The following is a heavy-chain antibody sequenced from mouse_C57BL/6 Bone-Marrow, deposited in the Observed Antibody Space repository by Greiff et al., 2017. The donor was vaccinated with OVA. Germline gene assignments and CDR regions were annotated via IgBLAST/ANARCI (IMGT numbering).Heavy chain of an antibody. CDR1: GFTFSSYA. CDR3: ARETPPWFAY. Sequence: EVKLMESGGGLVKPGGSLKLSCAASGFTFSSYAMSWVRQTPEKRLEWVATISDGGSYTYYPDNVKGRFTISRDNAKNNLYLQMSHLKSEDTAMYYCARETPPWFAYWGQGTLVTVSA. V-gene: IGHV5-4*01. CDR2: ISDGGSYT. J-gene: IGHJ3*01.